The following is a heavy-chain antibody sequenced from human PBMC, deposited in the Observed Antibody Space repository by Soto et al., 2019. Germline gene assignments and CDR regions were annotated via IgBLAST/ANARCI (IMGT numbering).Heavy chain of an antibody. V-gene: IGHV3-53*01. Sequence: LRVSCAASGFTFSNYMSWVRQAPGKGLELVSLIYSGGNPFYADSMKGRFTLSRDNSNNMLYLQMDILRADDTAVYYCARGPNSDCWGQGTLVTVSS. CDR3: ARGPNSDC. D-gene: IGHD2-21*01. J-gene: IGHJ4*02. CDR1: GFTFSNY. CDR2: IYSGGNP.